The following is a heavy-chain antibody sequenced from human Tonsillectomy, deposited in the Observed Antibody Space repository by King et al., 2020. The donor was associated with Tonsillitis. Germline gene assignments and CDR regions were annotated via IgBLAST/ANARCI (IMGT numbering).Heavy chain of an antibody. D-gene: IGHD6-13*01. Sequence: VQLVESGAEVKKPGESLRISCKGSGYSFTSYWISWVRQMPGKGLEWMGRIDPSDSYMNYSPSFQGHVTISADKSISTAYLQWSSLKASDTAMYYCARQLGSFRSRDDAFDIWGQGTMVTVSS. J-gene: IGHJ3*02. CDR2: IDPSDSYM. V-gene: IGHV5-10-1*03. CDR3: ARQLGSFRSRDDAFDI. CDR1: GYSFTSYW.